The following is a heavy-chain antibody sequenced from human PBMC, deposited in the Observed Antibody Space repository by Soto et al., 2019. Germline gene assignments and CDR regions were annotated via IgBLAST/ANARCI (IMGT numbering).Heavy chain of an antibody. J-gene: IGHJ4*02. CDR2: ISGGGGNT. D-gene: IGHD3-22*01. CDR3: EKTTYASSGYVDY. Sequence: GGSLRLSCATSGFTFGNYGMNWVRQAPGKGLEWVSGISGGGGNTYYADSVKGRFTISRDPSKNTVFLEMNSLRAEDTAVYYCEKTTYASSGYVDYWGQGTLVTVSS. V-gene: IGHV3-23*01. CDR1: GFTFGNYG.